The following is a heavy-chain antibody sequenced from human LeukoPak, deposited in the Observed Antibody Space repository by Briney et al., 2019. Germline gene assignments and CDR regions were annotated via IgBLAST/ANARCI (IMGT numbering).Heavy chain of an antibody. CDR1: GCSISSYY. CDR3: ARGYYYDSSGYYQPFDY. V-gene: IGHV4-59*01. Sequence: PSETLSLTCTVSGCSISSYYWSWIRQPPGKGLEWIVYLYYSGSTNYNPSLKSRVTISVDTSKNQFSLKLSSVTAADTAVYYCARGYYYDSSGYYQPFDYWGQGTLVTVSS. D-gene: IGHD3-22*01. CDR2: LYYSGST. J-gene: IGHJ4*02.